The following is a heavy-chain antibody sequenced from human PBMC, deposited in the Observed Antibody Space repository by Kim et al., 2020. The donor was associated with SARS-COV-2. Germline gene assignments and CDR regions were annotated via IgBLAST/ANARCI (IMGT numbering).Heavy chain of an antibody. V-gene: IGHV3-74*03. CDR2: T. D-gene: IGHD6-19*01. J-gene: IGHJ4*02. CDR3: AREGMMAEIIDV. Sequence: TTYADSVKGQFTISRDNAANTLYLQMDSLIAEDTAVYYCAREGMMAEIIDVWGQGTLVTVSS.